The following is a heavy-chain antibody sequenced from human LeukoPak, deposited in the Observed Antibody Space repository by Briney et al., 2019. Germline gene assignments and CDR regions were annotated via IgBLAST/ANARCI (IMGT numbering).Heavy chain of an antibody. V-gene: IGHV5-51*01. CDR3: GRLLGPAVIGYSFDL. CDR1: GYSFTSYW. Sequence: GESLKIPCKGSGYSFTSYWIGWVRQMPGKGLEWMGIIYPGDSDTRYSPSFQGQVTISADKSISTAYLQWSSLKASDTAMYYCGRLLGPAVIGYSFDLGGQGTRVPLPP. J-gene: IGHJ4*02. D-gene: IGHD2-2*01. CDR2: IYPGDSDT.